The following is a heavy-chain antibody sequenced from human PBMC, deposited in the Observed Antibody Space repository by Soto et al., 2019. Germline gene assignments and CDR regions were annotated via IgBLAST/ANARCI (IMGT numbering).Heavy chain of an antibody. D-gene: IGHD2-21*01. V-gene: IGHV4-30-4*01. CDR1: GDSIDSASYY. Sequence: QVQLQESGPGLVRPSQTLSLTCTVSGDSIDSASYYWGWVRQPPGKGMQWIWYIHYTGTTFYNPPPKSRVTFSVDMTKNQFSLNLTSVTAADTAMYYCAISQVCVVVPGLWGQGTLVTVS. J-gene: IGHJ4*02. CDR3: AISQVCVVVPGL. CDR2: IHYTGTT.